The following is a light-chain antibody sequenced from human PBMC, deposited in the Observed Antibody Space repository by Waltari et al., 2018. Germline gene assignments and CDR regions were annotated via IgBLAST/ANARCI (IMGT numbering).Light chain of an antibody. J-gene: IGKJ4*01. CDR1: QNINNW. V-gene: IGKV1-5*01. CDR2: DAS. CDR3: QQYDSYSPLT. Sequence: DIQMTQSPSTLSASVGDRVTITCRASQNINNWLAWYQQKPGKAPKLLIFDASSLESGVPSRLSGSRSGTEFTLTISSLQPDDFATYYCQQYDSYSPLTFGGGTRVDIK.